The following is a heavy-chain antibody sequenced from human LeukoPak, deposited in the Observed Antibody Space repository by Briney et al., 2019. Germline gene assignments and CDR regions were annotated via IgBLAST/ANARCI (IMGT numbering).Heavy chain of an antibody. Sequence: SETLSLTCTVSGGSISSGDYYWSWIRQPPGKGLEWIGYIYYSGSTYYNPPLKSRVTISVDTSKNQFSLKLSSVTAADTAVYYCAYPTMGYYYGMDVWGQGTTVTVSS. CDR3: AYPTMGYYYGMDV. J-gene: IGHJ6*02. CDR1: GGSISSGDYY. V-gene: IGHV4-30-4*01. D-gene: IGHD3-10*01. CDR2: IYYSGST.